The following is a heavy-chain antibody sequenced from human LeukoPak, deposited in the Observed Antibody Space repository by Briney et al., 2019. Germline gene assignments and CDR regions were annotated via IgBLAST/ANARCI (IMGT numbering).Heavy chain of an antibody. Sequence: GGSLRLSCAASGFTFSNYWMSWVGQAPGKGVEGVAIIKQDGSEQYYVDSVKGRFTISRDNAENSLYLQMNGLRAEDTAVYYCARDTSSIVGPRFDYWGQGTLVTVSS. V-gene: IGHV3-7*01. CDR2: IKQDGSEQ. D-gene: IGHD1-26*01. CDR1: GFTFSNYW. CDR3: ARDTSSIVGPRFDY. J-gene: IGHJ4*02.